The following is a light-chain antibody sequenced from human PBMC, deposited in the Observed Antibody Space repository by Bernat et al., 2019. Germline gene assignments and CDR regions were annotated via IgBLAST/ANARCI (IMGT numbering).Light chain of an antibody. CDR2: SNN. Sequence: QSVLTQPPSASGTPGQRVTISCSGSSSNIGSNYVYWYQQLPGTAPKLLLYSNNQRPSGVPDRFSGSKSGTSASLAISGLRSEDEADYYCAAWDDSLSGFYVFGTGTKVTVL. CDR3: AAWDDSLSGFYV. CDR1: SSNIGSNY. J-gene: IGLJ1*01. V-gene: IGLV1-47*02.